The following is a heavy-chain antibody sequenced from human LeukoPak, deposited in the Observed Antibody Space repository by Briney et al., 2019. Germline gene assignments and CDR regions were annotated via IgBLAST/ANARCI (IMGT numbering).Heavy chain of an antibody. D-gene: IGHD6-19*01. J-gene: IGHJ4*02. Sequence: GGSLGLSCSASGFTFSTYTMHWVRQAPGKGLEYVSAISSNGGSTYYADSVKGRFTISRDNSKNTLYLQMSSLRAEDTAVYYCVKGISSGFVYWGQGTLVTVSS. CDR3: VKGISSGFVY. CDR2: ISSNGGST. V-gene: IGHV3-64D*06. CDR1: GFTFSTYT.